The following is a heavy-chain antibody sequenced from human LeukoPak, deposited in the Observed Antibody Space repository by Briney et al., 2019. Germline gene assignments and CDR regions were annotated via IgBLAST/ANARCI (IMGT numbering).Heavy chain of an antibody. CDR1: GFTFSSYA. V-gene: IGHV3-30-3*01. D-gene: IGHD6-19*01. J-gene: IGHJ4*02. CDR2: ISYDGSNK. CDR3: ARVEYSSGWYSGHRYYFDY. Sequence: GGSLRLSCAASGFTFSSYAMHWVRQAPGKGLEWVAVISYDGSNKYYADSVKGRFTISRDNSKNTLYLQMNSLRAEDTAVYYCARVEYSSGWYSGHRYYFDYWGQGTLVTVSS.